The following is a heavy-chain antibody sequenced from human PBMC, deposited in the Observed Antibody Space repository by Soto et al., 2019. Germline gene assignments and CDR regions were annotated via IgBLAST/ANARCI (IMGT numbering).Heavy chain of an antibody. CDR2: IYYSGST. CDR3: ARGGSGSYIYYYYGMDV. CDR1: GGSISIYY. D-gene: IGHD3-10*01. Sequence: PSETLSVTCTFSGGSISIYYWSWIRQPPGKGLEWIGYIYYSGSTNYNPSLKSRVTISVDTSKNQFSLKLSSVTAADTAVYYCARGGSGSYIYYYYGMDVWGQGTTVTVSS. V-gene: IGHV4-59*01. J-gene: IGHJ6*01.